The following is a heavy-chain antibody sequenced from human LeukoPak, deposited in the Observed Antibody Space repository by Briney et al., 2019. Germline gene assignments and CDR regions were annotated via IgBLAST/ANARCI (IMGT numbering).Heavy chain of an antibody. CDR3: ARAVGGDGSGSL. D-gene: IGHD3-10*01. CDR2: INHSGST. J-gene: IGHJ4*02. Sequence: ETLSLTCAVYGGSFSGYYWSWIRQPPGKGLEWIGEINHSGSTNYNPSLKSRVTISVDTSKNQFSLKLSSVTAADTAVYYCARAVGGDGSGSLWGPGTLVTVSS. CDR1: GGSFSGYY. V-gene: IGHV4-34*01.